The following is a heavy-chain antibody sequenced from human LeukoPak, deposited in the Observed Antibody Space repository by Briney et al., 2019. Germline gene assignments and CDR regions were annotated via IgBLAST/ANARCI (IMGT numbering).Heavy chain of an antibody. Sequence: QTGGSLRLSCAASGFTFSRYEMNWVRQAPGKGLEWVSYISSSGSTIYYADSVKGRFIISRDNAKNSLYLQMNSLRAQDTAVYYCAELGITMIGGVWGKGTTVTISS. D-gene: IGHD3-10*02. CDR2: ISSSGSTI. CDR1: GFTFSRYE. CDR3: AELGITMIGGV. V-gene: IGHV3-48*03. J-gene: IGHJ6*04.